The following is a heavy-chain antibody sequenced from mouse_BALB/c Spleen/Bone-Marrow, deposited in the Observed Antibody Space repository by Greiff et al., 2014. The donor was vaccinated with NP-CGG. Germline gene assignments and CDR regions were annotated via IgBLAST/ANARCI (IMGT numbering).Heavy chain of an antibody. D-gene: IGHD1-1*01. CDR2: IDPANGNT. CDR1: GFNIKDTY. CDR3: ARYYRYYYAMDY. V-gene: IGHV14-3*02. Sequence: VHVKQSGAELVKPGASVKLSCTASGFNIKDTYMHWVKQRPEQGLEWIGRIDPANGNTIYDPKFQGKATITADTSSNTAYLQLSSLTSEDTAVYYCARYYRYYYAMDYWGQGTSVTVSS. J-gene: IGHJ4*01.